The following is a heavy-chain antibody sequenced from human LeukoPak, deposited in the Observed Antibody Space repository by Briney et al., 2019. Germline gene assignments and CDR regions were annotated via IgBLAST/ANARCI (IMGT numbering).Heavy chain of an antibody. Sequence: SQTLSLTCTVSGGPISSGGYYWSWIRQHPGKGLEWIGYIYYSGSTYYNPSLKSRVTISVDTSKNQFSLKLSSVTAADTAVYYCVRVEPGDTRIAFDIWGQGTMVTVSS. CDR2: IYYSGST. J-gene: IGHJ3*02. CDR3: VRVEPGDTRIAFDI. V-gene: IGHV4-31*03. D-gene: IGHD1-14*01. CDR1: GGPISSGGYY.